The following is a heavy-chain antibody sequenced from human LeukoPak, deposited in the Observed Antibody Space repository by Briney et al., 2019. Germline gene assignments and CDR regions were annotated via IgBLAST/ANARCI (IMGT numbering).Heavy chain of an antibody. CDR2: TRNKANSYTT. J-gene: IGHJ4*02. V-gene: IGHV3-72*01. CDR1: GFTFTDHY. D-gene: IGHD3-10*01. Sequence: GGSLRLSCATSGFTFTDHYMDWVRQAPGKGLEWVGRTRNKANSYTTEYAASVKGRFTISRDDSKNSLFLQMNSLKTEDTVVYYCARAADYYASGIFHWGQGTLVTVSS. CDR3: ARAADYYASGIFH.